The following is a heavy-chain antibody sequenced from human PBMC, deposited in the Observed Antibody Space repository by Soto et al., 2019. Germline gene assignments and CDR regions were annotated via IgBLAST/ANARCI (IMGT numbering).Heavy chain of an antibody. CDR3: SVTGGPLDY. D-gene: IGHD2-15*01. CDR1: GFTFGDYA. V-gene: IGHV3-49*04. Sequence: PGGSLRLSCTASGFTFGDYAMSWVRQAPGKGLEWVGFIRSEAYGGTTEYAASVKGRFTISRDDSKSIAYLQMNSLKTEDTAVYYCSVTGGPLDYWGQGTLVTVSS. J-gene: IGHJ4*02. CDR2: IRSEAYGGTT.